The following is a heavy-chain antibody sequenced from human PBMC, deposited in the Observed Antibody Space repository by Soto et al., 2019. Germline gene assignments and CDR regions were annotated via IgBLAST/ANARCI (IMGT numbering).Heavy chain of an antibody. CDR1: GFTFSAYW. V-gene: IGHV3-74*01. Sequence: GGSLRLSCEVSGFTFSAYWMHWVRQVPGKGLIWVSRISDDGSTTTYADSVKGRFTISRDNAKNTLYLQMNSLRADDTGLYYCTRGPGVSSTGTGAHWGQGTLVTVSS. CDR2: ISDDGSTT. CDR3: TRGPGVSSTGTGAH. J-gene: IGHJ4*02. D-gene: IGHD1-1*01.